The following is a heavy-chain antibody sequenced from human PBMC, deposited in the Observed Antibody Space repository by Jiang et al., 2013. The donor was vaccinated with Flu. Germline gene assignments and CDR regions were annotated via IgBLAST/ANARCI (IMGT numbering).Heavy chain of an antibody. CDR3: AGTPDVLLWFGELG. CDR2: IYYSGST. V-gene: IGHV4-39*01. Sequence: GKGLEWIGSIYYSGSTYYNPSLKSRVTISVDTSKNQFSLKLSSVTAADTAVYYCAGTPDVLLWFGELGWGQGTLVTVSS. D-gene: IGHD3-10*01. J-gene: IGHJ4*02.